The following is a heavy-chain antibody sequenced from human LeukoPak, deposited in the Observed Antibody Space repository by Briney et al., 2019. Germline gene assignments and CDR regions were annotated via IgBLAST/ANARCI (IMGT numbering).Heavy chain of an antibody. V-gene: IGHV1-2*02. CDR2: INPNSGGT. Sequence: ASVKVSCKASGYTFTGYYMHWVRQAPGQGLEWMGWINPNSGGTNYAQKFQGRVTMTRDTSISTAYMELSRLRSDDTAVYYCARDPDFWSGYYKPVYYYYYMDVWGKGTTVTVSS. CDR3: ARDPDFWSGYYKPVYYYYYMDV. CDR1: GYTFTGYY. D-gene: IGHD3-3*01. J-gene: IGHJ6*03.